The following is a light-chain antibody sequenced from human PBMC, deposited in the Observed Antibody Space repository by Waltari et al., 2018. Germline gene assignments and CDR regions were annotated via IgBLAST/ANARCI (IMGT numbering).Light chain of an antibody. CDR3: QQGTTWL. CDR1: QSIGTS. Sequence: EIILTQSPVTLSLSPGDRATLSCRATQSIGTSLAWYQQKTDQAPRLLIYDASNRVTGIPARFSGSVSGTDCTLTISNLEPEDFAVYHCQQGTTWLIGPRTKVEIK. J-gene: IGKJ3*01. CDR2: DAS. V-gene: IGKV3-11*01.